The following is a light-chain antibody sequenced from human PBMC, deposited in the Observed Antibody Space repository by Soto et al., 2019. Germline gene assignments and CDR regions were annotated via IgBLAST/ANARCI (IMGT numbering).Light chain of an antibody. CDR2: WAS. Sequence: DIVLTQSLDSMAVSLGERATINCKSSQSVLYSSNNKNYVAWYQQKPGQPPKLLIYWASTRKSGVPDRFSGGGSGTDFTLTISSLQAEDVAVYYCQQHYTTPPTFGPGTKVDIK. V-gene: IGKV4-1*01. CDR3: QQHYTTPPT. J-gene: IGKJ3*01. CDR1: QSVLYSSNNKNY.